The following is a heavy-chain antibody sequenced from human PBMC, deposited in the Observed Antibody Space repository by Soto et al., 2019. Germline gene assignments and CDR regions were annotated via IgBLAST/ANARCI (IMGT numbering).Heavy chain of an antibody. CDR3: ARDSRITTIVVVNYYYYGMDV. Sequence: ASGKVSCKASGYTFTSYGISWVRQAPGQGLEWMGWISAYNGNTNYAQKLQGRVTMTTDTSTSTAYMELRSLRSDDTAVYYCARDSRITTIVVVNYYYYGMDVWGQGTTVTVSS. D-gene: IGHD3-22*01. V-gene: IGHV1-18*01. CDR2: ISAYNGNT. J-gene: IGHJ6*02. CDR1: GYTFTSYG.